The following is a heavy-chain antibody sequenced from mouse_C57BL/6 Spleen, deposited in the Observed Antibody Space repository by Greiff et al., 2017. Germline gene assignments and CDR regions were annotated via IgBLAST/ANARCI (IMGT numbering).Heavy chain of an antibody. V-gene: IGHV1-80*01. D-gene: IGHD1-1*01. CDR1: GYAFSSYW. J-gene: IGHJ4*01. Sequence: QVQLQQPGAELVKPGASVKISCKASGYAFSSYWMHWVKQRPGQGLEWIGQIYPCDGDTNSNRKFKGKATLTADKSSSTAYMQLSRLTSEDSAVLCCAIRDDGSCLPSYAMDYWGQGTSVTVSS. CDR3: AIRDDGSCLPSYAMDY. CDR2: IYPCDGDT.